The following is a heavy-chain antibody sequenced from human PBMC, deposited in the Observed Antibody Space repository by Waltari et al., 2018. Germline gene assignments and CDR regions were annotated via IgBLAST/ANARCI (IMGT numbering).Heavy chain of an antibody. J-gene: IGHJ4*02. V-gene: IGHV3-48*01. Sequence: EVQLVASGGALIQPGGSLRLSCATSGFTFTGYSMNWVRQAPGKGLEWFSYISSSGYPIYYAYSVKGRFTISRDSAKNSIFLQMNSLRVEDTAVYYCAREGCGGDCYYFDQWGQGTLVTVSS. CDR3: AREGCGGDCYYFDQ. CDR1: GFTFTGYS. CDR2: ISSSGYPI. D-gene: IGHD2-21*02.